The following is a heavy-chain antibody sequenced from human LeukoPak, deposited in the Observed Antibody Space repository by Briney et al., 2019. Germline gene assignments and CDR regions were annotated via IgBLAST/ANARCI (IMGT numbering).Heavy chain of an antibody. CDR2: IYSGDST. V-gene: IGHV3-66*01. CDR3: ARVGSGSYFRAFDI. D-gene: IGHD1-26*01. Sequence: GGSLRVSCAASGFTVSSNYMSWIRQAPGKGLEWVSVIYSGDSTYYADSVKGRFSISRDNSKNTLYLQMNSLRAEDTALYYCARVGSGSYFRAFDILGQGTKVTVSS. CDR1: GFTVSSNY. J-gene: IGHJ3*02.